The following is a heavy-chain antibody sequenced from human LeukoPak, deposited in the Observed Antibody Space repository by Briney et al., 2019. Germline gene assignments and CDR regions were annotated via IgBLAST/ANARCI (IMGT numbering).Heavy chain of an antibody. V-gene: IGHV3-23*01. J-gene: IGHJ4*02. Sequence: GGSLRLSCAASGFTFSSYAMSWVRQAPGKGLEWVSVISGSGGITYYADSVKGRFTISRDNSKNTLYLQMNSLRAEDTAVYYCAHLNVVYAIMMDWGQGTLVTVSS. CDR1: GFTFSSYA. CDR3: AHLNVVYAIMMD. D-gene: IGHD2-8*02. CDR2: ISGSGGIT.